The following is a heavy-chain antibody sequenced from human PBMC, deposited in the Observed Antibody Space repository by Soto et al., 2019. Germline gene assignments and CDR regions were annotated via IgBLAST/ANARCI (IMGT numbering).Heavy chain of an antibody. Sequence: ASVKVSCKVSGYTLTELSMHWGRQAPGKGLEWMGGFDPEDVETIYAQKFQGRVTMTEDTSTDTAYMELSSLRSEDTAVYYCATRYGDFFADAFDIWGQGTMVTVSS. J-gene: IGHJ3*02. V-gene: IGHV1-24*01. CDR2: FDPEDVET. CDR3: ATRYGDFFADAFDI. CDR1: GYTLTELS. D-gene: IGHD4-17*01.